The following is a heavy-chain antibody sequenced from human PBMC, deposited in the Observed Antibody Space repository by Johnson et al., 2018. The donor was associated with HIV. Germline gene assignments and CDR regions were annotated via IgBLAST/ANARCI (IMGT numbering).Heavy chain of an antibody. CDR3: AGVGGYCGYDPAGPNAFDI. J-gene: IGHJ3*02. CDR2: ISYDGSNK. V-gene: IGHV3-30-3*01. CDR1: GFTFSSYA. D-gene: IGHD5-12*01. Sequence: QVQLVESGGGVVQPGRSLRLSCAASGFTFSSYAMHWVRQAPGKGLEWVAVISYDGSNKYYADSVKGRFTISRDNAKNSLYLQMKRLRAEDTALYYCAGVGGYCGYDPAGPNAFDIWGQGTMVTGSS.